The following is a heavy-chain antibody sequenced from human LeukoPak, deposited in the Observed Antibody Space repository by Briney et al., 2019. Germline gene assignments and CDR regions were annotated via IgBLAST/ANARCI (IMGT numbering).Heavy chain of an antibody. J-gene: IGHJ6*03. D-gene: IGHD3-10*01. CDR1: GFTFSNYG. CDR2: ISYDGSNK. V-gene: IGHV3-30*03. Sequence: GRSLRLSCATSGFTFSNYGVHWVRQAPGKGLEWVAFISYDGSNKYYVDSVKGRFTISRDNAKNSLYLQMNSLRAEDTAVYYCARDLEVRGVITHYYYMDVWGKGTTVTISS. CDR3: ARDLEVRGVITHYYYMDV.